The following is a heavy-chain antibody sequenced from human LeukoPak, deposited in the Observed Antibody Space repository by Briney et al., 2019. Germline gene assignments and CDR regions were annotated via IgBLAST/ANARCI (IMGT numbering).Heavy chain of an antibody. V-gene: IGHV3-21*01. CDR3: ARSIGPGGYSYGDYYYYYGMDV. Sequence: GGSLRLSCAASGFTFSSYSMNWVRQAPGKGLEWVSSISSSSSYIYYADSVKGRFTISRDNAKNSLYLQMNSLRAEDTAVYYCARSIGPGGYSYGDYYYYYGMDVWGQGTTVTVSS. CDR1: GFTFSSYS. CDR2: ISSSSSYI. J-gene: IGHJ6*02. D-gene: IGHD5-18*01.